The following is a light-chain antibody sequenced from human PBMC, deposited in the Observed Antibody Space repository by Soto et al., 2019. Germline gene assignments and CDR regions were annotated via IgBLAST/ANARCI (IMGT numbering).Light chain of an antibody. CDR2: LNIDGSH. V-gene: IGLV4-69*02. CDR1: SGHSSYA. CDR3: QTWDTGIL. J-gene: IGLJ2*01. Sequence: QPVLTQSPSASASLGASVKLTCTLSSGHSSYAIAWHQQQPEKGPRYLMKLNIDGSHIKGDGIPDRFSGSSSGAERYLTISSLQSEDEADYYCQTWDTGILFGGGTQLTVL.